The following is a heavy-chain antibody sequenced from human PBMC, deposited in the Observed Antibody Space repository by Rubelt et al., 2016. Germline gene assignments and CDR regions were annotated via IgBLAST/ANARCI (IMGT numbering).Heavy chain of an antibody. CDR1: GFSLSTTGVG. CDR3: AHRRWDRGDSEYFDL. J-gene: IGHJ2*01. V-gene: IGHV2-5*02. CDR2: IYWDDDK. D-gene: IGHD3-10*01. Sequence: QITLKESGPTLVKPTQTLTLTCTFSGFSLSTTGVGVGWIRQPPGKALEWLALIYWDDDKRYNPSLKSSLTTIKATSKNHVVLIMTNMDPVDTATYYCAHRRWDRGDSEYFDLWGRGTLVTVSS.